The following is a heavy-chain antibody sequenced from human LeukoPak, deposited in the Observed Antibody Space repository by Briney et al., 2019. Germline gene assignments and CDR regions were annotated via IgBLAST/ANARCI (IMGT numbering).Heavy chain of an antibody. CDR3: ARTSGYSSLAF. V-gene: IGHV6-1*01. CDR2: TYYMSRWYD. CDR1: GDIISSNTAS. J-gene: IGHJ4*02. D-gene: IGHD6-19*01. Sequence: SQTLSLTCVISGDIISSNTASWNRIRQSPSRGLEWLGRTYYMSRWYDDYADSVRSRITINPDTSKNEFSLHLTSVTPDDTAMYYCARTSGYSSLAFWGQGTPVTVSS.